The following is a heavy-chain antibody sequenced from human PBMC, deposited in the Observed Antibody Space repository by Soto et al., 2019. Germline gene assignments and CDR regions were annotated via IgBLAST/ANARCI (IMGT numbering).Heavy chain of an antibody. D-gene: IGHD6-13*01. J-gene: IGHJ4*02. CDR3: ARARATIAAAAIFDC. CDR2: VYRTGST. CDR1: GGSIGTSNW. Sequence: SETLSLTCAVSGGSIGTSNWWRWVRQPPGKGLEWIGEVYRTGSTNYNPSLESRVIVSVDKSKNQFSLKLTSVTAADTAVYYCARARATIAAAAIFDCWGQGTLVTVSS. V-gene: IGHV4-4*02.